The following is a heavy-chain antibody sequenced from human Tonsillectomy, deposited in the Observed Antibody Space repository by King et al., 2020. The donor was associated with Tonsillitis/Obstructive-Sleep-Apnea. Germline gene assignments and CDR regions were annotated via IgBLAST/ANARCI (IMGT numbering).Heavy chain of an antibody. J-gene: IGHJ4*02. CDR1: GVSISSYY. D-gene: IGHD3-22*01. CDR3: ARHGGYYYSGSYYSHYFDY. CDR2: IYYSGST. V-gene: IGHV4-59*08. Sequence: QLQESGPGLVKPSETLSLTCTVSGVSISSYYWSWIRQPPGKGLEWIGYIYYSGSTNYNPSLKSRVTISVDTSKNQFSLRLSSVTAADTAVYYCARHGGYYYSGSYYSHYFDYWGQGTLVTVSS.